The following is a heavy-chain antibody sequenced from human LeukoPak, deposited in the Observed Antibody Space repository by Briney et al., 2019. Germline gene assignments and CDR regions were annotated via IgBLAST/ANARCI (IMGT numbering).Heavy chain of an antibody. CDR1: GGSISSGSYY. D-gene: IGHD2-15*01. CDR2: IYTSGST. CDR3: ARDLQYCSGGSCYSYIDC. J-gene: IGHJ4*02. Sequence: PSETLSLTCTVSGGSISSGSYYWSWIRQPAGKGLEWIGRIYTSGSTNYNPSLKSRVTISVDTSKNQFSLKLSSVTAADTAVYYCARDLQYCSGGSCYSYIDCWGQGTLVTVSS. V-gene: IGHV4-61*02.